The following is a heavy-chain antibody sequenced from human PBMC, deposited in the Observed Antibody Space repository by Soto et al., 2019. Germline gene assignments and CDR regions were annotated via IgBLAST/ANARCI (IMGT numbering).Heavy chain of an antibody. D-gene: IGHD6-13*01. Sequence: ETLSLTCTVSGGSISSYYWSWIRQPPGKGLEWIGYIYYSGSTNYNPSLKSRVTISVDTSKNQFSLKLSSVTAADTAVYYCAGRIAAAGCLDYWGQGTLVTVSS. CDR1: GGSISSYY. CDR2: IYYSGST. CDR3: AGRIAAAGCLDY. V-gene: IGHV4-59*01. J-gene: IGHJ4*02.